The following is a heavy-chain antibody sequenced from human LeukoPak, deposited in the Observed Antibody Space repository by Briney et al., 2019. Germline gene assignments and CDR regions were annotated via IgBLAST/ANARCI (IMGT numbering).Heavy chain of an antibody. Sequence: PGGSLRLSCTVSGFTVSSNSRSWVRQAPGKGLEWVSFIYSGGKTHSSDSVKGRFTISRDNAKNSLYLQMNSLRAEDTAVYYCAREEYYYDSSGYYDRYYFDYWGQGTLVTVSS. CDR1: GFTVSSNS. V-gene: IGHV3-53*01. CDR3: AREEYYYDSSGYYDRYYFDY. J-gene: IGHJ4*02. D-gene: IGHD3-22*01. CDR2: IYSGGKT.